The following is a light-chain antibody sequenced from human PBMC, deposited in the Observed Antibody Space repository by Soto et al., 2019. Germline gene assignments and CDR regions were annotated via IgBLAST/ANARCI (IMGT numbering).Light chain of an antibody. CDR2: KAS. Sequence: DIQMTQSPSTMTPSVGHRLTITYRASQSISSWLAWYQQKPGKAPKLLIYKASSLESGVPSRFSGSGSGTEFTLTISSLQPDDFATYYCQQYNSYSITVGQGTRLAIK. V-gene: IGKV1-5*03. CDR3: QQYNSYSIT. CDR1: QSISSW. J-gene: IGKJ5*01.